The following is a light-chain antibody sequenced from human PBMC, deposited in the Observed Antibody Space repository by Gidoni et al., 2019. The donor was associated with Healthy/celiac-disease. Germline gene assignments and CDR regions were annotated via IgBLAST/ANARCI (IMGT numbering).Light chain of an antibody. CDR3: QQRSNWPLT. J-gene: IGKJ4*01. V-gene: IGKV3-11*01. Sequence: ELVLTQSPATLSLSPGERATLACRASQSVSSYLAWYQQQPGQAPRLLIYDASNRATGIPARFSGSGSGTDFTLTISSLEPEDFAVYYCQQRSNWPLTFGRGTKVEIK. CDR1: QSVSSY. CDR2: DAS.